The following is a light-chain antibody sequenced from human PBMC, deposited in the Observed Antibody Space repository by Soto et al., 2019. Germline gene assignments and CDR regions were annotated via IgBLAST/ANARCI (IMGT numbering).Light chain of an antibody. J-gene: IGKJ4*01. CDR3: QQYDNSPLT. V-gene: IGKV3-20*01. CDR2: GAS. Sequence: EIVLTQSPGTLSLSPGEGATLACRASQSVRSTYLAWYQQKPGQAPRLLIYGASNRATGIPDRFSGSGSGTDFTLTISRLEPEDFAVYYCQQYDNSPLTFGGGTKVDIK. CDR1: QSVRSTY.